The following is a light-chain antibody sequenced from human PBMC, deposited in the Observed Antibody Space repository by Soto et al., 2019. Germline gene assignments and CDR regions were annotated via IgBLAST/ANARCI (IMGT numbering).Light chain of an antibody. CDR3: LLSFDGADV. CDR2: DTS. CDR1: TGAVTSGHY. V-gene: IGLV7-46*01. J-gene: IGLJ1*01. Sequence: QAVVTQEPSLTVSPGGTVTLTCGSSTGAVTSGHYPYWFQQKPGQAPETLIYDTSNRHSWTPARFSGSLLGDKAALTLSSAQPEDEAEYYCLLSFDGADVFGSGTKVTVL.